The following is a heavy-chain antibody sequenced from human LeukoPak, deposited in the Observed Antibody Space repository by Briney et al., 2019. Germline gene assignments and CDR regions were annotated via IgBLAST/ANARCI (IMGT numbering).Heavy chain of an antibody. CDR1: GFTVSSNY. V-gene: IGHV3-53*01. Sequence: GGSPRLSCSASGFTVSSNYMSWVRQAPGKGLEWVSVIYSGGSTYYADSVKGRFTISRDNPKNTVYLQMNSLRAEDTAVYFCARAVPIGTGWDAFDVWGQGTLVTVSS. CDR3: ARAVPIGTGWDAFDV. CDR2: IYSGGST. D-gene: IGHD6-19*01. J-gene: IGHJ3*01.